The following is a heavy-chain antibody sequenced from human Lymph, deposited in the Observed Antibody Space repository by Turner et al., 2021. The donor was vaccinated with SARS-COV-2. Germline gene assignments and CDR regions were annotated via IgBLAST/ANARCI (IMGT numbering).Heavy chain of an antibody. CDR3: ARSRDRQSVVRGVDPFDY. Sequence: QVLLVQSGSEVKQPWASVKDSCKATGYTFTGYYMPWVRQDPGQGLEWMVGINPNSGGTNYAQKFQGRVTMTRDTSISTAYMELSRLRSDDTAVYYCARSRDRQSVVRGVDPFDYWGQGTLVTVSS. CDR1: GYTFTGYY. D-gene: IGHD3-10*01. J-gene: IGHJ4*02. CDR2: INPNSGGT. V-gene: IGHV1-2*02.